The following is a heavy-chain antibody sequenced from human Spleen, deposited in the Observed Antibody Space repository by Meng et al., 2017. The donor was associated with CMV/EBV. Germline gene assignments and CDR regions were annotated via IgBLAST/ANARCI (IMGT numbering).Heavy chain of an antibody. CDR2: IRYDGANK. J-gene: IGHJ4*02. CDR3: ARDTSSFWSPLHH. Sequence: GESLKISCAASGFSFSSYGMQWVRQAPGKGLEWVAFIRYDGANKYYSDSVKGRFTISRDFSKNTLSLQMNSLRGEDTALYFCARDTSSFWSPLHHWGQGTVVTVSS. CDR1: GFSFSSYG. D-gene: IGHD3-3*01. V-gene: IGHV3-30*02.